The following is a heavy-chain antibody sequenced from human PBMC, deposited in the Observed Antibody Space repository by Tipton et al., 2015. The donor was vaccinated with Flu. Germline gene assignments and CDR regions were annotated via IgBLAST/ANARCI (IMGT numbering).Heavy chain of an antibody. CDR1: GGSFSGYY. V-gene: IGHV4-34*01. CDR2: INHSGST. Sequence: TLSLTCAVYGGSFSGYYWSWIRQPPGKGLEWIGEINHSGSTYYSPSLKSRVTISADTSNNPFSLRLSSVTAADTAMYYCTRSLRNSSGSPGYWGQGTLVTVSS. D-gene: IGHD3-22*01. J-gene: IGHJ4*02. CDR3: TRSLRNSSGSPGY.